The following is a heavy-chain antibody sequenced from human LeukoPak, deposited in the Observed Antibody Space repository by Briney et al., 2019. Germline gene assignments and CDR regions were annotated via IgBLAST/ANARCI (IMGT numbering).Heavy chain of an antibody. Sequence: GGSLRLSCAASGCTFSSYSMNWVRQAPGKGLEWVSYISSSGSTKYYADSVKGRFTISRDNAQDSLYLQMNSLRDEDAAVYYCAIEGYCSGSTCYTNWFDTWGQGTLVTVSS. J-gene: IGHJ5*02. CDR1: GCTFSSYS. CDR3: AIEGYCSGSTCYTNWFDT. D-gene: IGHD2-15*01. CDR2: ISSSGSTK. V-gene: IGHV3-48*02.